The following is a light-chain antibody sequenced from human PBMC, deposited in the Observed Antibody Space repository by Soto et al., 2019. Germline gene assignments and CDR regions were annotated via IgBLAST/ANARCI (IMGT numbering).Light chain of an antibody. J-gene: IGLJ1*01. V-gene: IGLV2-14*01. CDR2: DVS. CDR3: SSYASSSPFV. Sequence: QSALTQPASVSGSPGQSITISCTGTGSEVDGYKYVSWYQQLPGKAPKLMIYDVSYRPSGVSDRFSGSKSGNTASLIISGLQVEDEADYYCSSYASSSPFVFGTGTKVTVL. CDR1: GSEVDGYKY.